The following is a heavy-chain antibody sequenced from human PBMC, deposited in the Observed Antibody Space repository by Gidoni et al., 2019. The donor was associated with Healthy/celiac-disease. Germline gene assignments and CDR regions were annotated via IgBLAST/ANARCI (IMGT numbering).Heavy chain of an antibody. CDR2: ISGSGGST. V-gene: IGHV3-23*01. J-gene: IGHJ6*02. CDR3: AKDGYCSGGSCYPWYYYGMDV. CDR1: GFTFSSYA. Sequence: EVQLLESGGGLVQPGGSLRLSCAASGFTFSSYAMSWVRQAPGKGREWVSAISGSGGSTYYADSVKGRFTISRDNSKNTLYLQMNSLRAEDTAVYYCAKDGYCSGGSCYPWYYYGMDVWGQGTTVTVSS. D-gene: IGHD2-15*01.